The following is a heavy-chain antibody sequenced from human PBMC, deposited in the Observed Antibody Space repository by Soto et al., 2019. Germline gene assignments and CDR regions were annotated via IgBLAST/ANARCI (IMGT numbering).Heavy chain of an antibody. CDR1: GGTFSSYT. Sequence: QVQLVQSGAEVKKPGSSVKVSCKASGGTFSSYTINWVRQAPGQGLEWMGRIIPIFGIANYAQKFQGRVTITADESTSSAYMELSGLRTEDTAVYYCARGEGYSNWFGPWGQGTLVTVSS. D-gene: IGHD4-4*01. CDR3: ARGEGYSNWFGP. CDR2: IIPIFGIA. V-gene: IGHV1-69*02. J-gene: IGHJ5*02.